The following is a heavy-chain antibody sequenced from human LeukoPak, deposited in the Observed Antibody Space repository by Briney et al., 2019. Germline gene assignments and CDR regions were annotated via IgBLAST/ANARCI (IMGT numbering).Heavy chain of an antibody. V-gene: IGHV4-4*07. Sequence: PSETLSLTCTVSGGSISSYYWSWTRQPAGKGLEWIGRIYISGSTNYNPSLKSRVTMSVDTSKNQFSLKLSSVTAADTAVYYCAGSGYLEGFDYWGQGTLVTVSS. CDR1: GGSISSYY. CDR3: AGSGYLEGFDY. CDR2: IYISGST. D-gene: IGHD5-18*01. J-gene: IGHJ4*02.